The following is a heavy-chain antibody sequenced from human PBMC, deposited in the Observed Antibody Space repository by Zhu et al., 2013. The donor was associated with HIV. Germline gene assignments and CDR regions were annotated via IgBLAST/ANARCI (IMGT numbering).Heavy chain of an antibody. Sequence: QVQLVQSGAEVKKPGASVKVSCKASGYTFTSYGISWVRQAPGQGLEWMGWISAYNGNTNYAQKLQGRVTMTTDTSTSTAYMELRSLRSDDTAVYYCARDVVAWVGGNSISGYYYGMDVWGQGTTVTVSS. D-gene: IGHD2-21*02. J-gene: IGHJ6*02. CDR1: GYTFTSYG. V-gene: IGHV1-18*04. CDR3: ARDVVAWVGGNSISGYYYGMDV. CDR2: ISAYNGNT.